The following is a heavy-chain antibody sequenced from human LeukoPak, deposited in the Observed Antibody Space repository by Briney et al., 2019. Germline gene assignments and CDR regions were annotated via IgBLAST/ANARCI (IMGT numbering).Heavy chain of an antibody. Sequence: GESLKSSCKGSGYSFTSYWIGWVRQMPGKGLEWMGIIYPGDSDTRYSPSFQGQVTISADKSISTAYLQWSSLKASDTAMYYCARRQFYYYDSSGSFDYWGQGTLVTVSS. D-gene: IGHD3-22*01. J-gene: IGHJ4*02. CDR3: ARRQFYYYDSSGSFDY. CDR2: IYPGDSDT. CDR1: GYSFTSYW. V-gene: IGHV5-51*01.